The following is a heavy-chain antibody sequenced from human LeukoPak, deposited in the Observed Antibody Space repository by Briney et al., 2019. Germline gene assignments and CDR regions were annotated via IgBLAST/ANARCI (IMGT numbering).Heavy chain of an antibody. CDR1: GFTFSSYS. V-gene: IGHV3-7*05. Sequence: PGGSLRLSCAASGFTFSSYSMNSVRQAPGKGLEWVANIKQDGSEKYYVDSVKGRFTISRDNAKNSLYLQMNSLRAEDTAVYYCARDSMDAFDIWGQGTMVTVSS. CDR2: IKQDGSEK. D-gene: IGHD2-2*01. CDR3: ARDSMDAFDI. J-gene: IGHJ3*02.